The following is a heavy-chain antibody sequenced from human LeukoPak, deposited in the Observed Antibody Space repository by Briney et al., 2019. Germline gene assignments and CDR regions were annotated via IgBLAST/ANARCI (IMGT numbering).Heavy chain of an antibody. V-gene: IGHV3-9*01. Sequence: PGGSLRLSCAASGFTFDDYAMHWVRQAPGKGLEWVSGISWNSGNIDYADSVKGRFTISRDNAKNSLYLQMNSLRAEDTALYSCAKVLMVRGVLSLNVFDYWGQGTLVTVSS. D-gene: IGHD3-10*01. CDR3: AKVLMVRGVLSLNVFDY. J-gene: IGHJ4*02. CDR1: GFTFDDYA. CDR2: ISWNSGNI.